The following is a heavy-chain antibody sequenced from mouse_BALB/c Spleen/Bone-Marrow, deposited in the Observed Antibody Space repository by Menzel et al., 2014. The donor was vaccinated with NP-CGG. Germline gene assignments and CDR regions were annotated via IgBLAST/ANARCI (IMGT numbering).Heavy chain of an antibody. D-gene: IGHD2-14*01. V-gene: IGHV5-6-4*01. CDR2: ISSGGSYT. CDR1: GFTFSSYT. J-gene: IGHJ4*01. Sequence: EVKLQESGGGLVKPGGSLKLSCAASGFTFSSYTMSWVRQTPEKRLEWVATISSGGSYTYYPDSVKGRFTISRDNAKNTLYLQMSSLKSEDTAMYYCTRGDRYEGDYDAMDYWGQGTSVTVSS. CDR3: TRGDRYEGDYDAMDY.